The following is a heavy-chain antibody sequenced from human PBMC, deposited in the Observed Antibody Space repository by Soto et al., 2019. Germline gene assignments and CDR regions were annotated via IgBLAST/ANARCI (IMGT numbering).Heavy chain of an antibody. CDR3: ARPLYSSSTRDHYYYYGMDV. J-gene: IGHJ6*02. CDR1: GYTFTNYG. CDR2: ISAYNGDT. Sequence: ASVKVSCKTSGYTFTNYGITWVRQAPGQGLKWMGWISAYNGDTKYAQKGQGRVTMTTDTSTSTAYMELRSLRSDDTAVYYCARPLYSSSTRDHYYYYGMDVWGQGTTVTVSS. D-gene: IGHD3-22*01. V-gene: IGHV1-18*01.